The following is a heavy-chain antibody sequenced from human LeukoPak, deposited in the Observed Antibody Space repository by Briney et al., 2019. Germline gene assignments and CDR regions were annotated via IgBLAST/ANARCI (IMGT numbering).Heavy chain of an antibody. CDR2: INHSGST. V-gene: IGHV4-34*01. Sequence: NTSETLSLTCAVYGGSFSGYYWSWIRQPPGKGLEWIGEINHSGSTNYNPSLKSRVTISVDTSKNQFSLKLSSVTAADTAVYYCASGSSGYRRTYWYFDLWGRGTLVTVSS. J-gene: IGHJ2*01. CDR1: GGSFSGYY. D-gene: IGHD3-22*01. CDR3: ASGSSGYRRTYWYFDL.